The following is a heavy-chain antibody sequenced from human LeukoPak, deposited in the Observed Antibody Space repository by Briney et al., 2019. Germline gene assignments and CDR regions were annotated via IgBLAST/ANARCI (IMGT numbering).Heavy chain of an antibody. CDR3: ARAYYDSSGAFDI. CDR2: IYYSGST. CDR1: GGSISSYY. D-gene: IGHD3-22*01. V-gene: IGHV4-59*01. Sequence: SETLSLTCTVSGGSISSYYWSWIRQPPGKGREWIGYIYYSGSTNYNPSLKSRVTISVDTSKNQFSLKLSSVTAADTAVYYCARAYYDSSGAFDIWGQGTMVTVSS. J-gene: IGHJ3*02.